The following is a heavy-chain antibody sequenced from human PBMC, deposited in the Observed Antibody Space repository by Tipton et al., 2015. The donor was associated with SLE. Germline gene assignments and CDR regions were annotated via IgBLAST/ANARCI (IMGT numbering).Heavy chain of an antibody. CDR1: GDSISSRSYS. Sequence: TLSLTCTVSGDSISSRSYSWSWIRQPAGKGLEWIGRIYSSGTTTYHPPLKSRVTISLDTSKNHFSLKRRSVTASDTAVYYCARGAAAADTGAFDSWGQGTMVTVSS. CDR3: ARGAAAADTGAFDS. CDR2: IYSSGTT. J-gene: IGHJ3*02. V-gene: IGHV4-61*02. D-gene: IGHD6-13*01.